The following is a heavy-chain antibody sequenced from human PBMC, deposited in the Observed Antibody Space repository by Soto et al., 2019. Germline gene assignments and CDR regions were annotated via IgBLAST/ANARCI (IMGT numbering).Heavy chain of an antibody. CDR2: FDPEVGET. V-gene: IGHV1-24*01. J-gene: IGHJ4*02. CDR3: ARDRPHYYDSSGYYGVGFGY. Sequence: ASVKVSCKVSGYTLTELSMHWVRQAPGKGLEWMGGFDPEVGETIYAQRFQGRVTMTEDTSTSTAYMELSSLRSEDTAVYYCARDRPHYYDSSGYYGVGFGYWGQGTLVTVSS. CDR1: GYTLTELS. D-gene: IGHD3-22*01.